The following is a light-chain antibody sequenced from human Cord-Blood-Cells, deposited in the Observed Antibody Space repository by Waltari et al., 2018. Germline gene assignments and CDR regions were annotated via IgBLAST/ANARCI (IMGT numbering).Light chain of an antibody. CDR1: QSVSSSY. CDR2: GAS. Sequence: EIVLTQSPGTLSLSPGERATLSCRASQSVSSSYLAWYQQKPGQAPRLLIYGASSMATGIPDRFSGSGSGTDFTLTISRLEPEDFAVYYCQQYGSSIFTFGPGTKVDIK. CDR3: QQYGSSIFT. J-gene: IGKJ3*01. V-gene: IGKV3-20*01.